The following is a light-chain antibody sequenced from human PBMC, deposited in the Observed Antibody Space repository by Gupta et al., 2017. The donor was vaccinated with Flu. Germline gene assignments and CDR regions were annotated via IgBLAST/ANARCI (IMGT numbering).Light chain of an antibody. CDR2: EDN. J-gene: IGLJ1*01. Sequence: QSALTQPASVSGSPGQSITVSCSGARDDIATYRLVSWFQHHPGKVPKLLIFEDNKRPSGVSNRFSGSKSGNTASLXIXALQAEXEAEYFCCCSYTEGFVVGGGTQVF. CDR1: RDDIATYRL. V-gene: IGLV2-23*01. CDR3: CCSYTEGFVVGGGTQV.